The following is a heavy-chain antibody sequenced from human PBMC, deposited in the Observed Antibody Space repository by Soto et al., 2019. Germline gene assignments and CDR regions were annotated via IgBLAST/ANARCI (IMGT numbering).Heavy chain of an antibody. CDR2: ISGSGGST. Sequence: GSLRLSCAASGFTFSSYAMSWVRQAPGKGLEWVSAISGSGGSTYYADSVKGRFTISRDNSKNTLYLQMNSLRAEDTAVYYCAKVAVADKFSRVPFDYWGQGTLVTVSS. D-gene: IGHD6-19*01. CDR1: GFTFSSYA. J-gene: IGHJ4*02. V-gene: IGHV3-23*01. CDR3: AKVAVADKFSRVPFDY.